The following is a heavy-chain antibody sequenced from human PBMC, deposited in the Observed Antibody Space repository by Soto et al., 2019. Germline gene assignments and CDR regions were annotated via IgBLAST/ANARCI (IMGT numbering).Heavy chain of an antibody. CDR1: GGSISSGGDY. CDR2: IYYSGST. J-gene: IGHJ6*02. D-gene: IGHD6-25*01. V-gene: IGHV4-31*03. Sequence: PSETLSLTCTVSGGSISSGGDYWSWIRQHPGKGLEWIGYIYYSGSTYYNPSLKSRVTISVDTSKNQFSLKLSSVTAADTAVYYCARMDRNSSARGLGPNYYYYGMDVWGQGTTVTVSS. CDR3: ARMDRNSSARGLGPNYYYYGMDV.